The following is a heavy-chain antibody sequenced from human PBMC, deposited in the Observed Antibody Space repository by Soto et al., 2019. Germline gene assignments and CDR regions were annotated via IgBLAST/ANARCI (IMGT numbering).Heavy chain of an antibody. V-gene: IGHV4-4*07. CDR3: ARDQGVVVTADNWFDP. CDR2: IFSSGST. D-gene: IGHD2-21*02. Sequence: SETLSLTCTVSGGSITDYSWVWIRQPAGKGLEWIGRIFSSGSTNYNPSLKGRITMSLDTSKDQFSLKLNSATATDTAVYFCARDQGVVVTADNWFDPWGQGILVTVSS. J-gene: IGHJ5*02. CDR1: GGSITDYS.